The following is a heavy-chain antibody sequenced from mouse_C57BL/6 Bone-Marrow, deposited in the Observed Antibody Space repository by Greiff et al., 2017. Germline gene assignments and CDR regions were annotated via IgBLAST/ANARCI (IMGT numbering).Heavy chain of an antibody. Sequence: VKLVESGAELARPGASVKLSCKASGYTFTSYGISWVKQRTGQGLEWIGEIYPRSGNTYYNEKFKGKATLTADKSSSTAYMELRSLTSEDSAVYFCARQDYGSSPDYWGQGTTRTVSS. CDR2: IYPRSGNT. V-gene: IGHV1-81*01. D-gene: IGHD1-1*01. CDR3: ARQDYGSSPDY. J-gene: IGHJ2*01. CDR1: GYTFTSYG.